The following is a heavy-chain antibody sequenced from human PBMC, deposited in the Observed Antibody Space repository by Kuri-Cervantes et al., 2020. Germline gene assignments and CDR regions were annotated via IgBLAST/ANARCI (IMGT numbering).Heavy chain of an antibody. D-gene: IGHD6-13*01. Sequence: GSLRLSCTVSGGSLRSTNWWSWVRQSPGKGLEWIGEIFHTGKTNYNPSLESRVTMSIDKSKSQFSLNLTSVTAADTAVYFRARCFLTEQLGYSGMDFWGQGTTVTVSS. CDR1: GGSLRSTNW. CDR2: IFHTGKT. V-gene: IGHV4-4*01. CDR3: ARCFLTEQLGYSGMDF. J-gene: IGHJ6*02.